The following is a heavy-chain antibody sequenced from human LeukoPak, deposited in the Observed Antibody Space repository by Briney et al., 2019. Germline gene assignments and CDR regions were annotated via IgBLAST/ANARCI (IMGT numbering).Heavy chain of an antibody. J-gene: IGHJ4*02. CDR2: IHHSGCT. CDR3: ARLRDGYTWDY. CDR1: GYSISSGYY. V-gene: IGHV4-38-2*02. D-gene: IGHD5-24*01. Sequence: PSETLSLTCTVSGYSISSGYYWGWIRQPPGKGLEWIGSIHHSGCTHKNPSLKSRVAISVDTSKKQFSLKLSSVTAADTAVYYCARLRDGYTWDYWGQGTLVTVSS.